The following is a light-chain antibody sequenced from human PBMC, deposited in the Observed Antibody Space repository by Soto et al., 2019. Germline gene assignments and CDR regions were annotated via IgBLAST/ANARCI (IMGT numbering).Light chain of an antibody. CDR3: QQHGSSPQT. Sequence: EIVLTQSPATLSLSPGARATLSCRASQSVGRHLNWYRQKPGQAPRLLIYDASSRATGVPDSFSGSGSGTDFTLTISSLEPEDFAVYYCQQHGSSPQTFGQGTKVDIK. V-gene: IGKV3-20*01. CDR1: QSVGRH. CDR2: DAS. J-gene: IGKJ1*01.